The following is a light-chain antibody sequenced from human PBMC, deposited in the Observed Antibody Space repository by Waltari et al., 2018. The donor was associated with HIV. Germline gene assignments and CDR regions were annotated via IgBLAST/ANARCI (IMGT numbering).Light chain of an antibody. Sequence: DIQMTQSPSSRSASVGDRVTITCRASQAISNYLPWYQQKPGKVPKVLIYGTSSLQSGVPSRFTGSGSGTEFTLTISSLQPEDVATYYCQSYKSAPFTFGGGTRGEIK. V-gene: IGKV1-27*01. CDR1: QAISNY. J-gene: IGKJ4*01. CDR3: QSYKSAPFT. CDR2: GTS.